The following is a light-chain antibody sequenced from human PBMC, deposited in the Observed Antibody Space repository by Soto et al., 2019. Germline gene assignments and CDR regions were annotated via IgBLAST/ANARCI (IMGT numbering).Light chain of an antibody. V-gene: IGLV3-1*01. CDR1: NLGDRY. CDR3: QAWDDTSGVV. J-gene: IGLJ2*01. CDR2: LDT. Sequence: SSELTQPPSVSVSPGQTASITCSGANLGDRYACWYQQKPGQSPVLVIYLDTKRPSGIPERFSGSNSGNTATLTISGTQAMGEADYYCQAWDDTSGVVFGGGTKVTVL.